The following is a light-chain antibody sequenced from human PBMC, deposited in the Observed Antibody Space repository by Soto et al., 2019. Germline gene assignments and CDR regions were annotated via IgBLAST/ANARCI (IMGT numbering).Light chain of an antibody. CDR3: QQYGSSPGT. CDR2: GAS. CDR1: QSVSSSY. J-gene: IGKJ1*01. Sequence: EIVLTQSPGTLSLSPGERATLSCRASQSVSSSYLAWYQQKPGQAPRLLIYGASSRATGIPDRFSGSGSGTDFTLTISRLEPEDFAVYYCQQYGSSPGTFGQGTKXEIK. V-gene: IGKV3-20*01.